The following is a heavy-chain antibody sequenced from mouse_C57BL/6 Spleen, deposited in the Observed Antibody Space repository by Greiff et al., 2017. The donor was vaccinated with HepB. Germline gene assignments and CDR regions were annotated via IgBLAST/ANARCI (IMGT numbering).Heavy chain of an antibody. Sequence: VQLQQSGPELVKPGASVKISCKASGYSFTGYYMNWVKQSPEKSLEWIGEINPSTGGTTYNQKFKAKATLTVDKSSSTAYMQLKSLTSEDSAVYYCARSGAYYSNYGYFDVWGTGTTVTVSS. CDR2: INPSTGGT. V-gene: IGHV1-42*01. CDR3: ARSGAYYSNYGYFDV. D-gene: IGHD2-5*01. CDR1: GYSFTGYY. J-gene: IGHJ1*03.